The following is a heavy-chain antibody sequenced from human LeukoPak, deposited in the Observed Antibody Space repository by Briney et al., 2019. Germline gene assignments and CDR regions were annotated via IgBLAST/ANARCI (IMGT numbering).Heavy chain of an antibody. Sequence: GGSLRLSCAASGFTFSSYGMHWVRQAPGKGLEWVAFIRYDGSNKYYADSVKGRFTISRDNSKNTLYLQMNSLRAEDTAVYYCAKDSGILWFGELSGHFDYWGQGTLVTVSS. J-gene: IGHJ4*02. CDR2: IRYDGSNK. V-gene: IGHV3-30*02. CDR3: AKDSGILWFGELSGHFDY. D-gene: IGHD3-10*01. CDR1: GFTFSSYG.